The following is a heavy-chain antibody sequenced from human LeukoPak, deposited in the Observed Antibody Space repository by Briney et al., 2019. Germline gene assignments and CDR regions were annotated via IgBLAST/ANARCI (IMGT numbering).Heavy chain of an antibody. CDR3: ARAVTEMATTSVDY. CDR2: IYYSGST. CDR1: GGSISSSYYY. J-gene: IGHJ4*02. D-gene: IGHD5-24*01. V-gene: IGHV4-61*05. Sequence: SETLSLTCTVSGGSISSSYYYWGWIRQPPGKGLEWIGYIYYSGSTNYNPSLKSRVTISVDTSKNQFSLKLSSVTAADTAVYYCARAVTEMATTSVDYWGQGTLVTVSS.